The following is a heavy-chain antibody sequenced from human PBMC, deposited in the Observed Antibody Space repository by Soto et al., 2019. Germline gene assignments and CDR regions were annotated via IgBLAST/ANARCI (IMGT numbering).Heavy chain of an antibody. CDR2: INWNGGST. V-gene: IGHV3-20*04. D-gene: IGHD3-10*01. Sequence: GGSLRLSCAASGFTFDDDGMSWVRQAPGKGLEWVSGINWNGGSTGYADSVKGRFTISRDNDKNSLYLQMNSLRAEDTALYYCARGRNYYGSGNYYYGMDVWGQRTTVTVSS. J-gene: IGHJ6*02. CDR3: ARGRNYYGSGNYYYGMDV. CDR1: GFTFDDDG.